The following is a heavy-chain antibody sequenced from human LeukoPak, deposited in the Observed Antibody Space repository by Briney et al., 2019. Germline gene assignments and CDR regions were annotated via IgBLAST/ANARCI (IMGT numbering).Heavy chain of an antibody. J-gene: IGHJ4*02. CDR2: ISDGGSRT. CDR3: AKVQLGIGVDY. CDR1: GFSFSSYA. Sequence: GGSLRLSCAASGFSFSSYAVSWVRQAPGRGLEWVSGISDGGSRTYYADSVKGRFTISRDDSKNTLYLQMNSLRAEDTTVYYCAKVQLGIGVDYWGQGTLVTVSS. D-gene: IGHD7-27*01. V-gene: IGHV3-23*01.